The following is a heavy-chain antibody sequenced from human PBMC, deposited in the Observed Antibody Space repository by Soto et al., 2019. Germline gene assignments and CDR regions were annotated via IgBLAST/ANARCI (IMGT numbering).Heavy chain of an antibody. CDR2: INHSGST. V-gene: IGHV4-34*01. D-gene: IGHD6-13*01. CDR1: GGSFSGYY. CDR3: ARLCLFTAAADCDY. Sequence: SETLSLTCAVYGGSFSGYYWSWIRQPPGKGLEWIGEINHSGSTNYSPSFQGQVTISADKSISTAYLQWSSLKASDTAMYYCARLCLFTAAADCDYWGQGTLVTVSS. J-gene: IGHJ4*02.